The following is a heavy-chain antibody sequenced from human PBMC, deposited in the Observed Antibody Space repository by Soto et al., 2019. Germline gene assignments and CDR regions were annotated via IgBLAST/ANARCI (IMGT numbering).Heavy chain of an antibody. CDR1: SGSISSSNW. J-gene: IGHJ4*02. D-gene: IGHD3-16*02. V-gene: IGHV4-4*02. Sequence: SETLSLTCAVSSGSISSSNWWSWVRQPPGKGLEWIGEIYHGGSSHYNPSLKSRVTISVDKSKNQFSLKLSSVTAADTAVYYCATELGEFSFWGQGTLVTVSS. CDR3: ATELGEFSF. CDR2: IYHGGSS.